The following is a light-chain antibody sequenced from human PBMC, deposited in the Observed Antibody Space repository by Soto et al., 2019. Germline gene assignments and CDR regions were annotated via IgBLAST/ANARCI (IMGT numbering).Light chain of an antibody. J-gene: IGKJ4*01. V-gene: IGKV4-1*01. CDR1: QSVLYNSDNKNY. CDR3: QQYYTTLS. CDR2: WAS. Sequence: DIVMTQSPDSLAVPLGERATINSKSSQSVLYNSDNKNYLAWYQQKPGQPPKLLIYWASTRDSGVPDRFSGSGSGADFTLTISSLQAEDVAVYYCQQYYTTLSFGGGTKVEIK.